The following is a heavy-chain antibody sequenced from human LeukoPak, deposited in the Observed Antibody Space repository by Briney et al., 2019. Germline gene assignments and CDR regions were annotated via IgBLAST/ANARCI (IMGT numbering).Heavy chain of an antibody. CDR1: GFTFSSYE. D-gene: IGHD3-16*01. J-gene: IGHJ6*03. CDR3: ASYRFWGMVPYYYYMNV. V-gene: IGHV3-48*03. CDR2: IISSGSTI. Sequence: GGSLRLSCAASGFTFSSYEMNWVRQAPGKGLEWVSYIISSGSTIYYADSVKGRFTISRDNAKNSLYLQMSSLRAEDTAVYYCASYRFWGMVPYYYYMNVWGKGTTVTVFS.